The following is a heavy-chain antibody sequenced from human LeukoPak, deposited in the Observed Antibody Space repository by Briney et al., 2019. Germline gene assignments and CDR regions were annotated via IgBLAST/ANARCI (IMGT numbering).Heavy chain of an antibody. CDR1: GFTFSSYS. CDR2: ISSSSSYI. V-gene: IGHV3-21*01. CDR3: ASLSAAMVYYFDY. Sequence: GGSLRLSCAASGFTFSSYSMSWVRQAPGKGLEWVSSISSSSSYIYYADSVKGRFTISRDNAKNSLYLQMNSLRAEDTAVYYCASLSAAMVYYFDYWGQGTLVTVSS. D-gene: IGHD5-18*01. J-gene: IGHJ4*02.